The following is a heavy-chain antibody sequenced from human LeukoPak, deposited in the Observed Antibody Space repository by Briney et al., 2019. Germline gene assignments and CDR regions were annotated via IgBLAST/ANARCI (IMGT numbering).Heavy chain of an antibody. V-gene: IGHV4-61*02. CDR3: ARRPLDIVVVPAATDAFDI. Sequence: SETLPLTCTVSGDSISSDDYYWSWIRQPAGKGLEWIGRFSASGNSNYNPSLKSRLTISVDTSKNQFSLKLTSVTAADTAVYYCARRPLDIVVVPAATDAFDIWGQGTMVTVSS. J-gene: IGHJ3*02. CDR1: GDSISSDDYY. D-gene: IGHD2-2*03. CDR2: FSASGNS.